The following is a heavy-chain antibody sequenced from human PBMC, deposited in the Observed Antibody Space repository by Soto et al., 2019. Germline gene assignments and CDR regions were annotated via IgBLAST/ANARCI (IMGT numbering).Heavy chain of an antibody. V-gene: IGHV1-69*12. D-gene: IGHD2-2*01. Sequence: QVQLVQSGAEVKKPGSSVKVSCKASGGTFSSYAISWVRQAPGQGLEWMGGIIPIFGTANYAQKFQGRVTITADESXVTAYMELSSLRSEDTAVYYCARGLRLSSAAANFDYWGQGTLVTVSS. J-gene: IGHJ4*02. CDR2: IIPIFGTA. CDR3: ARGLRLSSAAANFDY. CDR1: GGTFSSYA.